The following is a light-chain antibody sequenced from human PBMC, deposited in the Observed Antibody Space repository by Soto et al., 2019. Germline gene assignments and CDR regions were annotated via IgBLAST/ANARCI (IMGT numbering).Light chain of an antibody. V-gene: IGLV2-14*03. CDR3: SSYTTSNTRQIV. J-gene: IGLJ1*01. CDR2: DVT. Sequence: QSVLTQPASVSGSPGPSITISCTRTSSDVGGYNYVSWYQHHPGKAPKLIIYDVTNRPSGVSNPFSGSKSGNTASLTISGLQPEDEADYYCSSYTTSNTRQIVLGTGTKV. CDR1: SSDVGGYNY.